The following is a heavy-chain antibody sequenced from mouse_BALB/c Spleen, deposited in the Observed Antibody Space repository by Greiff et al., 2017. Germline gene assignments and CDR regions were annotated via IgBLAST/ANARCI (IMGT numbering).Heavy chain of an antibody. CDR3: TRGHDGYLAWFAY. CDR1: GYTFTSYW. CDR2: IYPGNSDT. V-gene: IGHV1-5*01. Sequence: VQLKESGTVLARPGASVKMSCKASGYTFTSYWMHWVKQRPGQGLEWIGAIYPGNSDTSYNQKFKGKAKLTAVTSTSTAYMELSSLTNEDSAVYYCTRGHDGYLAWFAYWGQGTLVTVSA. J-gene: IGHJ3*01. D-gene: IGHD2-3*01.